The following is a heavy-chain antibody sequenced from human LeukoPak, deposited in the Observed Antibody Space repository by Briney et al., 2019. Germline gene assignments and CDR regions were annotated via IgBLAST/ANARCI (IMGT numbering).Heavy chain of an antibody. CDR2: IYYSGST. CDR1: GGSISSYY. J-gene: IGHJ4*02. Sequence: SETLSLTCTVSGGSISSYYWSWIRQPPGKGQEWIGYIYYSGSTNYNPSLKSRVTISVDTSKNQFSLKLSSVTAADTAVYYCASIPGYWGQGTLVTVSS. CDR3: ASIPGY. V-gene: IGHV4-59*01. D-gene: IGHD2-2*02.